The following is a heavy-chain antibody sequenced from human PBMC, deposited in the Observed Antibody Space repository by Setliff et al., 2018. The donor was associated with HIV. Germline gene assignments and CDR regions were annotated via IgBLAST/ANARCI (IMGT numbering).Heavy chain of an antibody. V-gene: IGHV4-59*01. CDR3: ARGRTGHDY. CDR1: GDSISSFH. CDR2: IHYSGTT. Sequence: SETLSLTCSVSGDSISSFHWSWIRQPPGKGLEWIGSIHYSGTTNYNPSLKSRLTISIDTSKTQFSLKLSSLTAADTAVYYCARGRTGHDYWGQGTLVTVSS. J-gene: IGHJ4*02.